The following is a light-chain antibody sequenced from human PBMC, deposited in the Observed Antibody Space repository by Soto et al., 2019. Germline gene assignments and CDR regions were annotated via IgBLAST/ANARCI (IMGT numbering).Light chain of an antibody. CDR2: EVS. V-gene: IGKV2D-29*01. CDR3: MQGIQLPPGT. Sequence: DIVMTQTPVSLSVTPGQPASISCKSSQSLLHSNGKTYLSWYLQKPGQPPQLPIYEVSNRFSGVPDRFSGSGSGTNFTLKISRVEAEDVGVYYCMQGIQLPPGTFGGGTKVDIK. CDR1: QSLLHSNGKTY. J-gene: IGKJ4*01.